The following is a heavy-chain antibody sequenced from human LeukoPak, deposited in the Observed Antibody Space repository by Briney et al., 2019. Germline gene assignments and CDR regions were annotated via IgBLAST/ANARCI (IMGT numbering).Heavy chain of an antibody. V-gene: IGHV3-23*01. CDR1: GFTFSSYA. CDR2: ISGSGGST. J-gene: IGHJ4*02. Sequence: GGSLRLSCAYSGFTFSSYAMSWVRQAPGKGLEWVSVISGSGGSTYYADSVKGRFTISRDNSKNTLYLQMNSLRAEDTAVYYCAKDRVVSGIYFFDYWGQGTLVTVSS. D-gene: IGHD1-26*01. CDR3: AKDRVVSGIYFFDY.